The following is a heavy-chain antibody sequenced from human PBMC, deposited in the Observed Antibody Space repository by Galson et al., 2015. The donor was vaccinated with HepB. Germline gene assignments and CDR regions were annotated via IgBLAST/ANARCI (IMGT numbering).Heavy chain of an antibody. CDR1: GDSVSSNGAA. V-gene: IGHV6-1*01. J-gene: IGHJ4*02. CDR3: ARSAWDLDY. D-gene: IGHD1-26*01. Sequence: CAISGDSVSSNGAAWNWIRQSPSRGLEWLGRTYYRSKWYYGYAVSVKSRITINPDTSKNQFSLHLNSVTPEDTAVYYCARSAWDLDYWGQGILVTVSS. CDR2: TYYRSKWYY.